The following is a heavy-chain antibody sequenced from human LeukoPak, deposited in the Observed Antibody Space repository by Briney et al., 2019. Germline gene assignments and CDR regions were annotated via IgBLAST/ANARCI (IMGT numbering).Heavy chain of an antibody. J-gene: IGHJ5*02. Sequence: SETLSLTCTVSGGSISTYYWSWIRQPPGKGLEWIGYSGSTNYNPSLKSRVTISVDTSKNQFSLKLSSVTAADTAVYYCARGTLVGAIYNWFDPWGQGTLVTVSS. CDR1: GGSISTYY. CDR3: ARGTLVGAIYNWFDP. D-gene: IGHD1-26*01. V-gene: IGHV4-59*01. CDR2: SGST.